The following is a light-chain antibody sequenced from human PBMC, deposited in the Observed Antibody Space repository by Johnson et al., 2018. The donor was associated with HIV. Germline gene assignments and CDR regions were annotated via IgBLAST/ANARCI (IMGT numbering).Light chain of an antibody. J-gene: IGLJ1*01. CDR2: DNT. Sequence: QSVLTQPPSVSAAPGQKVTISCSGSSSNIGDNHVSWYQQLPGTAPNLLIYDNTKRPSGIPDRFSGSKSDASATLAITGLQTGDEADYYCGTWDNSLGAQYVFGSGTKVTVL. CDR3: GTWDNSLGAQYV. CDR1: SSNIGDNH. V-gene: IGLV1-51*01.